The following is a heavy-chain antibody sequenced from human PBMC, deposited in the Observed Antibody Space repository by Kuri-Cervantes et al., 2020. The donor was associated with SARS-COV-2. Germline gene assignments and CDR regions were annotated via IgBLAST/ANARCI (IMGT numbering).Heavy chain of an antibody. D-gene: IGHD1-26*01. Sequence: ETLSLTCAASGFTFSSYAMSWVRQAPGKGLEWVSAISGSGGSTYYADSVKGRFTISRDNSKNTLYLQMNSLRAEDTAVYYCANDIVGATNFDYWGQRTLVTVSS. CDR3: ANDIVGATNFDY. CDR1: GFTFSSYA. V-gene: IGHV3-23*01. CDR2: ISGSGGST. J-gene: IGHJ4*02.